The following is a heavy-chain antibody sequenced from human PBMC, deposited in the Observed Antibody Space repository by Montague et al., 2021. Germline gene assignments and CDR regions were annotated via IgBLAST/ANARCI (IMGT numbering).Heavy chain of an antibody. D-gene: IGHD2-21*02. CDR2: IYYSANT. Sequence: SETLSLTCTVSGASIYSSPYYWGWIRQPPGKGLEWIGSIYYSANTYYNPSLKSRLSISVDTTKNQFSLRLKSVTAADTAVYHCARVDCDGDCYTFDPWGQGTLVTVSS. J-gene: IGHJ5*02. CDR3: ARVDCDGDCYTFDP. CDR1: GASIYSSPYY. V-gene: IGHV4-39*01.